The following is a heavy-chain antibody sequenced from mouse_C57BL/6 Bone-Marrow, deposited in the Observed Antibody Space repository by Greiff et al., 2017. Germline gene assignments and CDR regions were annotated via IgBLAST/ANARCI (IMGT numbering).Heavy chain of an antibody. D-gene: IGHD2-5*01. Sequence: VQLVESGAELARPGASVKLSCKASGYTFTSYGISWVKQRTGQGLEWIGEIYPRSGNTYYNEKFKGKATLTADKSSSTAYMELRSLTSEDSAVYFCAREDYYRNYGWFAYWGQGTLVTVAA. CDR1: GYTFTSYG. CDR2: IYPRSGNT. V-gene: IGHV1-81*01. J-gene: IGHJ3*01. CDR3: AREDYYRNYGWFAY.